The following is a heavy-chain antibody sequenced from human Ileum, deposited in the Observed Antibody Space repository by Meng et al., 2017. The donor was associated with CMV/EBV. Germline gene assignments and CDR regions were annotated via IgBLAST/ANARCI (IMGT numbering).Heavy chain of an antibody. D-gene: IGHD3-16*02. Sequence: QVQLQESGPGLVKPSQTLSLSCTVSGASISSGDYYWSWIRQPPGKGLEWIGYIFFSGNTYYNPSLNNRVIISIDTSKNQCSLKLNSVTVADSAVYYCARGLFRYPAYFDLWGQGTLVTVSS. CDR1: GASISSGDYY. J-gene: IGHJ4*02. CDR2: IFFSGNT. CDR3: ARGLFRYPAYFDL. V-gene: IGHV4-30-4*08.